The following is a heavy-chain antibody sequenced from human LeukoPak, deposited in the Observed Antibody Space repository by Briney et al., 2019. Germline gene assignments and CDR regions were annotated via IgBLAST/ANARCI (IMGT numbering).Heavy chain of an antibody. D-gene: IGHD3-3*01. CDR3: ARDRDFWSGYPAGYFDY. CDR2: IHYSGST. V-gene: IGHV4-59*01. J-gene: IGHJ4*02. CDR1: GGSISIYY. Sequence: SETLSLTCTVAGGSISIYYCSWVRQPPGEGREWIGYIHYSGSTNYNPSLKSRVTISVDTSKNQFSLKLSSVTAADTAVYYCARDRDFWSGYPAGYFDYWGQGTLVTVSS.